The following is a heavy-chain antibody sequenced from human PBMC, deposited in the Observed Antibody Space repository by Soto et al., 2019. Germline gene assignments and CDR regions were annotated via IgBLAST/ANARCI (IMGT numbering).Heavy chain of an antibody. CDR2: LSGYNANT. D-gene: IGHD6-6*01. J-gene: IGHJ1*01. V-gene: IGHV1-18*01. Sequence: HVQLVQSGAEVKKPGASVKVSCKASGYTFSNYGIHWVRQAPGQGLEWMGWLSGYNANTRHAQKVQGRVTMTRDTSTNTSYIELRILTSDDTAGYYWSREREDSSSSSSEYLQHWGQGTLITVSS. CDR3: SREREDSSSSSSEYLQH. CDR1: GYTFSNYG.